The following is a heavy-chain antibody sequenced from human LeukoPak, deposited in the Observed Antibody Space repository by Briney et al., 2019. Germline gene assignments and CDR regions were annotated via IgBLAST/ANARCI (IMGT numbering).Heavy chain of an antibody. J-gene: IGHJ5*02. CDR2: IYTSGST. CDR1: GDSISSYY. CDR3: ARQYDFWSGYFHP. V-gene: IGHV4-4*09. Sequence: SQTLSLTCTVSGDSISSYYWSWIRQPPGKGLDWIGYIYTSGSTSYNPSLKSRVTISVDPSKNQFSLKLSSVTAADTAVYYCARQYDFWSGYFHPWGQGTLVTVSS. D-gene: IGHD3-3*01.